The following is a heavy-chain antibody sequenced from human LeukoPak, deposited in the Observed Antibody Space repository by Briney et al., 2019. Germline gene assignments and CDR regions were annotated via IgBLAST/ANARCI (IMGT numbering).Heavy chain of an antibody. J-gene: IGHJ4*02. CDR2: ISASGGST. D-gene: IGHD1-20*01. V-gene: IGHV3-23*01. CDR3: ARRINGTWYYFDY. Sequence: GGSLRLSCAASGFTFSSYAMTWVRQAPGKGLEWVSVISASGGSTYYRDSVKGRFTISRDNSKNTLNLQMNGLRAEDTAVYFCARRINGTWYYFDYWGQGTLVTVSS. CDR1: GFTFSSYA.